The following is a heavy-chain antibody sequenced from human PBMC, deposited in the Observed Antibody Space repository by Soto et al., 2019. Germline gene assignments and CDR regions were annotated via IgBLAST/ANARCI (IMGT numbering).Heavy chain of an antibody. D-gene: IGHD1-20*01. Sequence: SETLSLTCIVSGGSISSYYWSWIRQPPGNGLYWIGYIYYSVSTNXXPSLKSRXXISVDRSKNQXSLKLXSVTAAYTAVYYCARRYGRNFDYWAQGTLVTVSS. CDR1: GGSISSYY. CDR3: ARRYGRNFDY. V-gene: IGHV4-59*01. CDR2: IYYSVST. J-gene: IGHJ4*02.